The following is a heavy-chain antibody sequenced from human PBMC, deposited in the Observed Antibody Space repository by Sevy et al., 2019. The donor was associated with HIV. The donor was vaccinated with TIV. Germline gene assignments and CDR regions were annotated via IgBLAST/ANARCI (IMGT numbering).Heavy chain of an antibody. CDR3: AKGGAIVVVPAERYYFDY. Sequence: GGSLRLSCAASGFTFSSYAMSWVRQAPRKGLEWVSAISGSGGSTYYADSVKGRFTISRDNSKNTLYLQMNSLRAEDTAVYYCAKGGAIVVVPAERYYFDYWGQGTLVTVSS. CDR2: ISGSGGST. D-gene: IGHD2-2*01. V-gene: IGHV3-23*01. CDR1: GFTFSSYA. J-gene: IGHJ4*02.